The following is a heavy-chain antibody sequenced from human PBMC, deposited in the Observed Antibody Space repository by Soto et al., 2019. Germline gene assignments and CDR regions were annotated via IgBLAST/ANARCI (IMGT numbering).Heavy chain of an antibody. CDR1: GFTFSSYG. J-gene: IGHJ4*02. V-gene: IGHV3-30*18. D-gene: IGHD6-13*01. Sequence: QVQLVESGGGVVQPGRSLRLSCAASGFTFSSYGMHWVRQAPGKGLEWVAVISYDGRNKYYADSVKGRFTISRDNSKNTLYLQMNSLRAEDTAGYYCAKDQAAQAPAEFDYWGQGTLVTVSS. CDR3: AKDQAAQAPAEFDY. CDR2: ISYDGRNK.